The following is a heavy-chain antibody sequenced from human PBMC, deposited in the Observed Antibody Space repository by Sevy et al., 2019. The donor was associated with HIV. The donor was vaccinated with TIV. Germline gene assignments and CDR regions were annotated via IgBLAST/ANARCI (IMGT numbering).Heavy chain of an antibody. CDR3: VSDIGRISLMV. Sequence: SETLSLTCFVSGDSINSGYYWGWIRHSPGKGLEWIGSIYHSGTTYYNPSLKSRVTISVEMSKNQFALTLTSVTAADTAVYYCVSDIGRISLMVWGQGTLVTVSS. CDR2: IYHSGTT. J-gene: IGHJ4*02. V-gene: IGHV4-38-2*02. D-gene: IGHD2-8*01. CDR1: GDSINSGYY.